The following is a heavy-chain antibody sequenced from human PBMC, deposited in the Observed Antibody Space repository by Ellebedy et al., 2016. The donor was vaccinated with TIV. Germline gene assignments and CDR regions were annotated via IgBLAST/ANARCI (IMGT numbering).Heavy chain of an antibody. CDR3: AFGYSSSASYYYYAMDV. V-gene: IGHV3-23*01. CDR2: ISNSGGST. D-gene: IGHD6-6*01. J-gene: IGHJ6*02. Sequence: GGSLRLSCAASGFTFSVHPMTWVRQAPGKGLEWVSSISNSGGSTYYADSVKGRFTISRDNSKNTLYLQMNSLRADDTAVYYCAFGYSSSASYYYYAMDVWGQGTTVTVSS. CDR1: GFTFSVHP.